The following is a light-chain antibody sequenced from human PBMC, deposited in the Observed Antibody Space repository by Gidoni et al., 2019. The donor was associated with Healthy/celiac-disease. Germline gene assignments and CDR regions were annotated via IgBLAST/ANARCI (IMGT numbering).Light chain of an antibody. CDR1: QSVSSY. J-gene: IGKJ4*01. CDR3: QQRSNWPPNLT. V-gene: IGKV3-11*01. Sequence: EIVLTQSPATLSLSPGERATLSCRASQSVSSYLAWYQQNPGQAPRRLIYDASNRATGIPARFSGSGSGTDFTLTISSLEPEDFAVYYCQQRSNWPPNLTFXGXTKVEIK. CDR2: DAS.